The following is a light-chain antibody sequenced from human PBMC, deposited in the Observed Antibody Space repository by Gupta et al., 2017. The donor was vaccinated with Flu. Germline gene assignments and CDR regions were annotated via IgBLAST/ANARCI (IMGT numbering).Light chain of an antibody. CDR3: QPSDSSDVV. J-gene: IGLJ2*01. CDR2: KDD. V-gene: IGLV3-25*03. CDR1: VMPKQY. Sequence: PGQTARITCSGDVMPKQYAHWYQQRPGQAPLLVMYKDDERPSGIPERFSGSSSGTTVTLTISGVHAEDEADYYCQPSDSSDVVFGGGTKLTVL.